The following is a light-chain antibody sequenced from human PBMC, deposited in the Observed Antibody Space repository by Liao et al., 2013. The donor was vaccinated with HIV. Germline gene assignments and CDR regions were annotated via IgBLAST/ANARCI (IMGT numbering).Light chain of an antibody. Sequence: SYVLTQPSSLSVAPGKTARITCGGNNIGSKSVHWYQQKPGQAPVLVIYYDSDRPSGIPERFSGSNSGNTATLTISRVEAGDEADYYCQVWDSSAGVVFGGGTKLTVL. V-gene: IGLV3-21*01. CDR2: YDS. CDR3: QVWDSSAGVV. CDR1: NIGSKS. J-gene: IGLJ2*01.